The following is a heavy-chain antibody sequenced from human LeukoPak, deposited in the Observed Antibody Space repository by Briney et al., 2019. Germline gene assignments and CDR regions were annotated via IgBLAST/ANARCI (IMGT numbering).Heavy chain of an antibody. CDR1: GYSFTSYW. CDR2: IYPGDSDT. V-gene: IGHV5-51*01. J-gene: IGHJ5*02. CDR3: ARLKVVPAAILFWFDP. D-gene: IGHD2-2*02. Sequence: GESLKISCKGSGYSFTSYWIGWVRQMPGKGLEWMGIIYPGDSDTRYSPSFQGQVTISADKSISTAYLQWSSLKASDTAMYYCARLKVVPAAILFWFDPRGQGTLVTVSS.